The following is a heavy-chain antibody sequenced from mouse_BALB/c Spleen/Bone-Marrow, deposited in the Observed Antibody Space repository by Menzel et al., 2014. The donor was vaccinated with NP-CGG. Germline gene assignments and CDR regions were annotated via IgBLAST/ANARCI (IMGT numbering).Heavy chain of an antibody. CDR2: ILPGSGNT. Sequence: VQRVESGAELMKPGASVKISCKATGYTFSSYWIEWVKQRPGHGLEWIGEILPGSGNTNYNEKFKGKATFTADTSSNTAYMQLSSRTSEDSAVYYCAREDITTVVEMDYWGQGTSVTVSS. V-gene: IGHV1-9*01. D-gene: IGHD1-1*01. J-gene: IGHJ4*01. CDR3: AREDITTVVEMDY. CDR1: GYTFSSYW.